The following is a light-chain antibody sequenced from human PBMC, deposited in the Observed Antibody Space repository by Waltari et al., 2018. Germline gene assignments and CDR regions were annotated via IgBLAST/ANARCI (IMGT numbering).Light chain of an antibody. CDR1: SLRRSF. CDR2: DKN. CDR3: SSRDIGNRHAVV. V-gene: IGLV3-19*01. J-gene: IGLJ3*02. Sequence: SSVLTQDPSVSVALGQTVRITCQGDSLRRSFASWYQQRQGQAPILVISDKNSRPSGIPDRFAASSSEDTASMTITATQAEDEAAYCCSSRDIGNRHAVVFGGGTKLTVL.